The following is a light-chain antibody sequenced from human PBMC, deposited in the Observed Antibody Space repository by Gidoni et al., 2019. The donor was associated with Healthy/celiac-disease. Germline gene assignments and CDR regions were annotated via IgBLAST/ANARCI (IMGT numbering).Light chain of an antibody. Sequence: EIVLTQSPATLSLSPGERATISCRASQSVSSYSAWYQQKPGQAPRLLIYDASNRATGIPARFSGSGSGTDFTLTISSLEPEDFAVYYCQQRSNWPPTFGQGTKVEIK. CDR1: QSVSSY. J-gene: IGKJ1*01. CDR3: QQRSNWPPT. V-gene: IGKV3-11*01. CDR2: DAS.